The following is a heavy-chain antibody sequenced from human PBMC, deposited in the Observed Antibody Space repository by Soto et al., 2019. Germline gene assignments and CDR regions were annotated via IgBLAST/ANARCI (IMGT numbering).Heavy chain of an antibody. Sequence: QVQLQESGPGLVKPSQTLSLTCTVSGASISGGDYYWTWIRQPPGKVLEWIGSIYYTGNTYSNPSLESLLSISVDPANNQFALRLTSVTAPDTAIYYCARATYDSSTYYLDYWGQGTLVTVSS. V-gene: IGHV4-30-4*01. J-gene: IGHJ4*02. CDR2: IYYTGNT. CDR3: ARATYDSSTYYLDY. CDR1: GASISGGDYY. D-gene: IGHD2-2*01.